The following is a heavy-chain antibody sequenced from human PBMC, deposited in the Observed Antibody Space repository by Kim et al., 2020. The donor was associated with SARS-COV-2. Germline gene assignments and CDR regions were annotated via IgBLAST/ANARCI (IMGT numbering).Heavy chain of an antibody. Sequence: SETLSLTCTVSGGSISSYYWSWIRQPPGKGLEWIGYIYYSGSTNYNPSLKSRVTISVDTSKNQFSLKLSSVTAADTAVYYCARARGDSRLKWFDPWGQGTLVTVSS. CDR2: IYYSGST. CDR3: ARARGDSRLKWFDP. D-gene: IGHD6-13*01. CDR1: GGSISSYY. V-gene: IGHV4-59*13. J-gene: IGHJ5*02.